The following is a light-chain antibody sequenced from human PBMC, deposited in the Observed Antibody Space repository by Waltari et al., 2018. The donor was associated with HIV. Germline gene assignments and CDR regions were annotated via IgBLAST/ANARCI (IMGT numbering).Light chain of an antibody. Sequence: QSVLTQPPSVSGAPGQRVTISCTGSSSNIGAGYDVHWYQQLPGTAPKLLIYGNSHRPSGVPDRFSCSKSGTSASLAITGLQAEDEADYYCQSYDSSLSGSVFGGGTKLTVL. CDR2: GNS. CDR3: QSYDSSLSGSV. J-gene: IGLJ2*01. CDR1: SSNIGAGYD. V-gene: IGLV1-40*01.